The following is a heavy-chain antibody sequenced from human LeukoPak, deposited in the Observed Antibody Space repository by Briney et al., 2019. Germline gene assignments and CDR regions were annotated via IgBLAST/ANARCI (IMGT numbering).Heavy chain of an antibody. CDR1: GGSISGNY. CDR3: ARHVDRSSWYYLFDP. CDR2: IYYGGST. D-gene: IGHD6-13*01. V-gene: IGHV4-59*08. J-gene: IGHJ5*02. Sequence: SETLSLTCTVSGGSISGNYWSWIRQPPGEGLEWIGYIYYGGSTKYNPTPKSRVSISVDPSKNQFSLRLSSVTAAATAVYYCARHVDRSSWYYLFDPWGQGTLVTVSS.